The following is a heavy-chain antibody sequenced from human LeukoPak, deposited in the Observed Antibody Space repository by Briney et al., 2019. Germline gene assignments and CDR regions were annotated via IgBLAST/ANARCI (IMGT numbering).Heavy chain of an antibody. J-gene: IGHJ3*02. V-gene: IGHV4-59*01. Sequence: SETLSLTCTVSGGSIRSYYWSWIRQPPGKGLEWIGYIYYSGSTNYNPSLKSRVTISVDTSKNQFSLKLSSVTAADTAVYYCARGGFTPDAFDIWGQGTMVTVSS. CDR2: IYYSGST. D-gene: IGHD2-15*01. CDR3: ARGGFTPDAFDI. CDR1: GGSIRSYY.